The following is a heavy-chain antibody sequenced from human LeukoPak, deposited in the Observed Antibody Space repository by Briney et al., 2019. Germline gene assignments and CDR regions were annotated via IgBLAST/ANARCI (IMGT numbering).Heavy chain of an antibody. J-gene: IGHJ3*02. CDR2: LYYRGNP. Sequence: SETLSLTCTVSGGSISSYFWSWIRQPPGKGLEWIGYLYYRGNPNYNPSLKSRVTISVDTSKNQSSLMLTSVTAADTAVYYCARHRTFITIFGVVTLDAFDIWGQGTMVTVSS. CDR1: GGSISSYF. CDR3: ARHRTFITIFGVVTLDAFDI. V-gene: IGHV4-59*01. D-gene: IGHD3-3*01.